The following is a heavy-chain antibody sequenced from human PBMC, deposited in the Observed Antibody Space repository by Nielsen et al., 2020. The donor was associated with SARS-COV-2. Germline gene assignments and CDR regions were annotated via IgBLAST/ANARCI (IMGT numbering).Heavy chain of an antibody. V-gene: IGHV4-38-2*01. J-gene: IGHJ4*02. CDR2: IYYSGST. Sequence: ESLKISCAASGFTFSSYAMSWVRQPPGKGLEWIGSIYYSGSTYYNPSLKSRVTISVDTSKNQFSLKLSSVTAADTAVYYCARFTAGAAMVDWGQGTLVTVSS. CDR1: GFTFSSYA. CDR3: ARFTAGAAMVD. D-gene: IGHD5-18*01.